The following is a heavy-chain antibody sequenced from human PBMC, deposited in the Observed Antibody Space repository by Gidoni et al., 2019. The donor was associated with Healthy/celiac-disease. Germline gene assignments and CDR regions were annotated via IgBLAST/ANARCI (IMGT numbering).Heavy chain of an antibody. J-gene: IGHJ3*02. Sequence: EVQLVESGGGLVQPGRSLRLSCTASGFTFGAYAMSWFRQAPGKGLEWVGFIRSKAYGGTTEYAASVKGRFTISRDDSKSIAYLQMNSLKTEDTAVYYCTRGSNDYGDYAKAFDIWGQGTMVTVSS. V-gene: IGHV3-49*03. CDR1: GFTFGAYA. D-gene: IGHD4-17*01. CDR2: IRSKAYGGTT. CDR3: TRGSNDYGDYAKAFDI.